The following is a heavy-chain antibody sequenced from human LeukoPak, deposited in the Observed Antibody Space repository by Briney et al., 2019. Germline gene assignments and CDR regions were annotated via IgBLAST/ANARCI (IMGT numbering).Heavy chain of an antibody. D-gene: IGHD3/OR15-3a*01. J-gene: IGHJ4*02. Sequence: GRSLRLSCTASGFTFTSHSMNWVRQAPGKGLEWVSYISTTGTTIYYADSVKGRFTISRDNARNTLYLQMNDLRAEDTAIYHCARDRAERNWTYHTLFDLWGRGTPVTVSS. CDR3: ARDRAERNWTYHTLFDL. CDR2: ISTTGTTI. CDR1: GFTFTSHS. V-gene: IGHV3-48*03.